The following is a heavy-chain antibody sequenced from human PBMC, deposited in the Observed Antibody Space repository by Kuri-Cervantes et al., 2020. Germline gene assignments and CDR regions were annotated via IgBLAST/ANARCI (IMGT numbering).Heavy chain of an antibody. CDR1: GFTVSSNY. CDR3: ARGYGSGSYFWSYYYYGMDV. V-gene: IGHV3-66*02. D-gene: IGHD3-10*01. Sequence: GESLKISCAASGFTVSSNYMSWVRQAPGKGLEWVSTIYNGGSTYYADSVKGRFTISRDNSKSTLYLQMNILRTEDTAVYYCARGYGSGSYFWSYYYYGMDVWGQGTTVTVSS. CDR2: IYNGGST. J-gene: IGHJ6*02.